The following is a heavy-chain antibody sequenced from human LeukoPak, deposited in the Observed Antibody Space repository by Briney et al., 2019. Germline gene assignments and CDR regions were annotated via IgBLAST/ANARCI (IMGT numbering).Heavy chain of an antibody. Sequence: GGSLRLSCAASGFTVSCNYMYWVRQAPGKGLKGCSVIYRGGGTSYSDSVKGRFTISRDNSKDTLYLQMNSLRAEDTALYYCARDGEGYWGQGTLVTVSS. CDR3: ARDGEGY. CDR1: GFTVSCNY. CDR2: IYRGGGT. J-gene: IGHJ4*02. D-gene: IGHD3-10*01. V-gene: IGHV3-53*01.